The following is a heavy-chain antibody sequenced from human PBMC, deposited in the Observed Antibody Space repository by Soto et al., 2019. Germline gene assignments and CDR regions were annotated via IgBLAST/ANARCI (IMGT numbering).Heavy chain of an antibody. Sequence: SETLSLTCAVYGGSFSGYYWSWIRQPPGKGLEWIGEINHSGSTNYNPSLKSRVTISVDTSKNQFSLKLSSVTAAETAVYYCERGLLLYGEFDYWGPGTLVTVSS. D-gene: IGHD4-17*01. J-gene: IGHJ4*02. CDR1: GGSFSGYY. CDR3: ERGLLLYGEFDY. V-gene: IGHV4-34*01. CDR2: INHSGST.